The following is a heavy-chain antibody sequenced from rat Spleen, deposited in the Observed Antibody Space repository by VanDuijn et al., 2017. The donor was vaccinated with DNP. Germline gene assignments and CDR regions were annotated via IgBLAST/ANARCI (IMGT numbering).Heavy chain of an antibody. D-gene: IGHD1-11*01. CDR1: GFIFSDYY. CDR3: TTDVERGY. J-gene: IGHJ2*01. CDR2: ISFDGGGT. Sequence: EVRLVESGGGLVQPGRSLKLSCAASGFIFSDYYMAWVRQVPTKGLEWVAYISFDGGGTSYRDSVRGRFTISRDNAKTTLYLKMDRLGSDDTANYYCTTDVERGYWGQGVMVTVSS. V-gene: IGHV5-20*01.